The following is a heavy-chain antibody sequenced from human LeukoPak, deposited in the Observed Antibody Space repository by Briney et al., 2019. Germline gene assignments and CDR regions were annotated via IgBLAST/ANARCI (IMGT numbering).Heavy chain of an antibody. D-gene: IGHD6-19*01. CDR1: GGSISSSSYY. J-gene: IGHJ2*01. Sequence: SETLSLTCTVSGGSISSSSYYWGWIRQPPGKGLEWIGSIYYSGSTYYNPSLKSRVTISVDTSKNQFSLKLSSVTAADTAVYYCAREQVPWLVSSGLWYFDLWGRGTLVTVSS. V-gene: IGHV4-39*07. CDR2: IYYSGST. CDR3: AREQVPWLVSSGLWYFDL.